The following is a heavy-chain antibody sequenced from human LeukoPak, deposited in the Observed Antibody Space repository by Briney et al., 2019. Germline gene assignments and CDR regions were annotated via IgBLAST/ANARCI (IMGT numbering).Heavy chain of an antibody. CDR1: GFTFSSHG. D-gene: IGHD3-10*01. CDR2: IWYDGSKT. CDR3: AKDLSYGSLWFDP. Sequence: GRSLRLSCAASGFTFSSHGMHWVRQAPGKGLEWVALIWYDGSKTNYVDSVMGRFTISRDSSKNTLYLQMDNLRVEDTAVYFCAKDLSYGSLWFDPWGQGTLVTVSS. J-gene: IGHJ5*02. V-gene: IGHV3-33*06.